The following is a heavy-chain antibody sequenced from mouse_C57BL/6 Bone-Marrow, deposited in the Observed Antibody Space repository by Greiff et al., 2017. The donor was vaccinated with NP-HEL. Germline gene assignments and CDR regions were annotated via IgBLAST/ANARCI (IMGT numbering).Heavy chain of an antibody. CDR1: GYTFTSYW. CDR3: ARPSRGTVVAPDY. D-gene: IGHD1-1*01. V-gene: IGHV1-52*01. CDR2: IDPSDSET. Sequence: VQLQQPGAELVRPGSSVKLSCKASGYTFTSYWMHWVKQRPIQGLEWIGNIDPSDSETHYNQKFKDKATLTVDKSSSTAYMQLSSLTSEDSAVYYCARPSRGTVVAPDYWGQGTTLTVSS. J-gene: IGHJ2*01.